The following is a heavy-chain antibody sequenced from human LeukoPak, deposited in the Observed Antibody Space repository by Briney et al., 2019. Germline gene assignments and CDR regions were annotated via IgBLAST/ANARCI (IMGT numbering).Heavy chain of an antibody. CDR2: ISSSSSYI. CDR1: GFTFSSYS. CDR3: AKDWSWVRGSGSYLDY. V-gene: IGHV3-21*01. Sequence: PGGSLRLSCAASGFTFSSYSMNWVRQAPGKGLEWVSSISSSSSYIYYGDSVKGRFTISRDNAKNSLYLQMNSLRAEDTAVYYCAKDWSWVRGSGSYLDYWGQGTLVTVSS. D-gene: IGHD3-10*01. J-gene: IGHJ4*02.